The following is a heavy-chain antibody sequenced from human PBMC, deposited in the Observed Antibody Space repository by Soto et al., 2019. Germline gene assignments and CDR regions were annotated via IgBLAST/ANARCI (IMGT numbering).Heavy chain of an antibody. J-gene: IGHJ4*02. CDR3: AKRGYCSGGSCYWFDY. D-gene: IGHD2-15*01. CDR2: ISGSGGST. V-gene: IGHV3-23*01. Sequence: VGSLRLSCAASGFTFSSYAMSWVRQAPGKGLEWVSAISGSGGSTYYADSVKGRFTISRDNSKNTLYLQMNSLRAEDTAVYYCAKRGYCSGGSCYWFDYWGQGTLVTVSS. CDR1: GFTFSSYA.